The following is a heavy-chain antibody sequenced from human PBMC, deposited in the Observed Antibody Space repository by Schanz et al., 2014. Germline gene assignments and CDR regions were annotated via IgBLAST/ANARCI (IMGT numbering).Heavy chain of an antibody. Sequence: KKNRDSVNVTCKDSGYTFNNYYRHCERQAPGPRPEWRGVIIPSTGRTTDATKFQDRVTITRDTSMTTVYMDLICMRSEVTAIYYSEGSGDNYVLNCLLPWGQASLVIVSS. CDR3: EGSGDNYVLNCLLP. CDR2: IIPSTGRT. D-gene: IGHD7-27*01. J-gene: IGHJ5*02. CDR1: GYTFNNYY. V-gene: IGHV1-46*02.